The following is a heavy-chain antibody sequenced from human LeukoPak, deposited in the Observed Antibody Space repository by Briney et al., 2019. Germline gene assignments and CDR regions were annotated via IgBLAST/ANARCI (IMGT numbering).Heavy chain of an antibody. CDR3: AKSGSGSYYGFFDY. CDR2: ISGSGGST. V-gene: IGHV3-23*01. D-gene: IGHD1-26*01. J-gene: IGHJ4*02. Sequence: GSLRLSCAASGFTFSSYAMSWVRQAPGKGLEWVSAISGSGGSTYYADSVKGRFTISRDNSKNTLYLQMNSLRAEDTALYYCAKSGSGSYYGFFDYWGQGTLVTVSS. CDR1: GFTFSSYA.